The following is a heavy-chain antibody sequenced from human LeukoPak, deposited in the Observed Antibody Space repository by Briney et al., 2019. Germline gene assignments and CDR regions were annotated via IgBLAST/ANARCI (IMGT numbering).Heavy chain of an antibody. V-gene: IGHV3-66*01. CDR3: AANHPFDP. CDR1: GFTISNNY. J-gene: IGHJ5*02. D-gene: IGHD1-14*01. CDR2: LYSGGTT. Sequence: GGSLRLSCAVSGFTISNNYMSWLRQAPGQGLECVSVLYSGGTTYYADSVKGRFTISRDSSKNTLLLQMNSLRAEDTAVYYCAANHPFDPWGQGTLVTVSS.